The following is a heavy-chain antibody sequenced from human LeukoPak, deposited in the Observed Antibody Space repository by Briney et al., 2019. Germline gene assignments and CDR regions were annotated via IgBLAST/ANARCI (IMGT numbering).Heavy chain of an antibody. CDR3: ANFPRHGSGSPNWFDP. D-gene: IGHD3-10*01. V-gene: IGHV3-23*01. Sequence: PGGSLRLSCAASGFTFSSYAMSWVRQAPGKGLEWVSAISGSGGSTYYADSVKGRFTISRDNSKNTLYLQTNSLRAEDTAVYYCANFPRHGSGSPNWFDPWGQGTLVTVSS. CDR2: ISGSGGST. J-gene: IGHJ5*02. CDR1: GFTFSSYA.